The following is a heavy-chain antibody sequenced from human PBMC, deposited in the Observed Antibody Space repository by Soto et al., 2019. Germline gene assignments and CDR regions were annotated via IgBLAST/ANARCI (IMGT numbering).Heavy chain of an antibody. D-gene: IGHD6-13*01. CDR1: GFTFSSYA. CDR2: ISYDGGDK. Sequence: GGSLRLSCAASGFTFSSYAMHWVRQAPGKGLEWVAVISYDGGDKYSTDSVKGRFTISRDNSKNTLYLQMNYLRAEDTAVYYCARDSSTGAADYYFDNWGRGALVTVSS. J-gene: IGHJ4*02. CDR3: ARDSSTGAADYYFDN. V-gene: IGHV3-30-3*01.